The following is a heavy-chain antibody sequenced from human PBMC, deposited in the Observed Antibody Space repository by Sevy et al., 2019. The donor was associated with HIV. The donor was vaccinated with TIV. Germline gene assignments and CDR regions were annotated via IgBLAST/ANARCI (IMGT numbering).Heavy chain of an antibody. V-gene: IGHV3-23*01. J-gene: IGHJ4*02. CDR2: LSFGCGKI. CDR3: AGEGCTKPHDY. Sequence: GGSLRLSCAASGFTFNIYSMSWVRQTPGKGLEWVATLSFGCGKINHAESVKGRFTMSRDDSKNAVYLQMNNLRVEDTAIYYCAGEGCTKPHDYWGQGTLVTVSS. CDR1: GFTFNIYS. D-gene: IGHD2-8*01.